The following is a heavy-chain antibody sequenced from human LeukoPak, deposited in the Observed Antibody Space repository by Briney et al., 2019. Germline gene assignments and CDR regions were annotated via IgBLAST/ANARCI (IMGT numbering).Heavy chain of an antibody. Sequence: PSETLSLTCTVSGGSISSYYWSWMRQPPGKGLEWIGYIYYSGSTNYNPSLKSRVTISVDTSKNQFSLKLSSVTAADTAVYYCARHNGHSSGWRFDYWGQGTLVTVSS. CDR1: GGSISSYY. D-gene: IGHD6-19*01. CDR3: ARHNGHSSGWRFDY. J-gene: IGHJ4*02. CDR2: IYYSGST. V-gene: IGHV4-59*08.